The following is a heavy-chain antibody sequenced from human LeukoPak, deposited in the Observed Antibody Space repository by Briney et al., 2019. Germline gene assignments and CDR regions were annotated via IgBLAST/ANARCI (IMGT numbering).Heavy chain of an antibody. CDR3: ARDSSGWYFGY. Sequence: SETLSLTCTVSGGSIGSYYWTWIRQPAGKGLEWIGRTHTSGSTNYNPSLKSRVTMSVDTSKNQFSLKLSSVTAADTAVYYCARDSSGWYFGYWGQGTLVTVSS. CDR1: GGSIGSYY. V-gene: IGHV4-4*07. D-gene: IGHD6-19*01. CDR2: THTSGST. J-gene: IGHJ4*02.